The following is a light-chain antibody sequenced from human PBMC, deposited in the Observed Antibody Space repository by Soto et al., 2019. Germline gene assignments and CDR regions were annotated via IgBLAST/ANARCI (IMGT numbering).Light chain of an antibody. J-gene: IGKJ2*01. CDR1: QSVSSN. Sequence: EIVMTQSPATLSVSPGERATLSCRASQSVSSNLAWYQQKPGQAPRLLIYGASTRDTGIPARFSGSRSGTEFSLHISSLQSEDFAVYYCQQYNNWPYTFGQGTKLEIK. V-gene: IGKV3-15*01. CDR3: QQYNNWPYT. CDR2: GAS.